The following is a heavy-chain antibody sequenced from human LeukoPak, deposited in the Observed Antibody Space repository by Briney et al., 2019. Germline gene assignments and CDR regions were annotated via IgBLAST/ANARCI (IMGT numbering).Heavy chain of an antibody. J-gene: IGHJ6*02. CDR2: IYYSGST. CDR3: ARLRPDYDILTGFPMDV. V-gene: IGHV4-59*01. Sequence: PSETLSLTCSVSGCSISSYSWSWIRQPPGKGLEWIVYIYYSGSTNYNPSLKRRVTQSVDKSKNQFYLKLSSVTAVDTAVYYCARLRPDYDILTGFPMDVWGPGTTVTVSS. D-gene: IGHD3-9*01. CDR1: GCSISSYS.